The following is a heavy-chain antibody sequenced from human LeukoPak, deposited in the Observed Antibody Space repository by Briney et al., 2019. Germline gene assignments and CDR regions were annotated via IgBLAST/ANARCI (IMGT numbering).Heavy chain of an antibody. V-gene: IGHV1-8*01. CDR2: MNPNSGNT. Sequence: ASVKVSCKASGYTFTSYDINWVRQATGQGLEWMGWMNPNSGNTGYAQKFQGRATMTRNTSISTAYMELSSLRSEDTAVYYCARYFGDYDAFDIWGQGTMVTVSS. CDR1: GYTFTSYD. J-gene: IGHJ3*02. CDR3: ARYFGDYDAFDI. D-gene: IGHD4-17*01.